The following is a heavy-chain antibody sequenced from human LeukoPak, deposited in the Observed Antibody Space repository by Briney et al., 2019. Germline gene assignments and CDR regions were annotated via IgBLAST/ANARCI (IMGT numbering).Heavy chain of an antibody. D-gene: IGHD1-26*01. CDR2: IVPVHGTA. Sequence: ASVKVSCKASGGTFSRHAIGWVRQAPGQGLEWMGAIVPVHGTANYAQKFQGRVTITADESTTTAYMELSSLRSQDTAVYYCVRPKWERRSEYFHFYGMDIWGQGTTVTVSS. V-gene: IGHV1-69*13. CDR3: VRPKWERRSEYFHFYGMDI. CDR1: GGTFSRHA. J-gene: IGHJ6*02.